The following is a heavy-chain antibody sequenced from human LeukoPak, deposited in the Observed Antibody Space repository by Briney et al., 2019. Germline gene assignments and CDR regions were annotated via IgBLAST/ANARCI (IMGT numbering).Heavy chain of an antibody. Sequence: GGSLRLSCEASGLTFGDYWMTWVRQAPGKGLECVANIEQDGSENHYVDSVKGRFTISRDNAKNSLSLQMNSLRAEDTAVYYCATYWRYFDWLLSDIWGLGTMVTVSS. D-gene: IGHD3-9*01. CDR1: GLTFGDYW. CDR2: IEQDGSEN. J-gene: IGHJ3*02. CDR3: ATYWRYFDWLLSDI. V-gene: IGHV3-7*05.